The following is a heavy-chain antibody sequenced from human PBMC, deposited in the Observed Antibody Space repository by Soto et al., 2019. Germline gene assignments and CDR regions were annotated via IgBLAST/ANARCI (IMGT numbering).Heavy chain of an antibody. V-gene: IGHV5-51*01. J-gene: IGHJ4*02. CDR3: ARQADYNILTGYFYYIDY. CDR1: GYSFTDYW. D-gene: IGHD3-9*01. CDR2: IYPGDSDA. Sequence: GESLKISCKSSGYSFTDYWIGWVRQMPGKGLEWVGIIYPGDSDARYSPSFQGQVTISVDTSINTAFLRWNSLTASDTAMYYCARQADYNILTGYFYYIDYWGQGSLVTVS.